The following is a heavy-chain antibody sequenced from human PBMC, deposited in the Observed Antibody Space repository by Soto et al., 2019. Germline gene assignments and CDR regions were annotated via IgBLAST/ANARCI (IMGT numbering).Heavy chain of an antibody. Sequence: ASETLSLTCTVSGVSVSSGSFYWAWIRQPPGKGLEWIGFGSYSGTTNYKPSLKSRVTISVDTSRSQISLKVSSLTAADTAVYYCASGETVTQYDYWGQGTLVTVSS. CDR1: GVSVSSGSFY. J-gene: IGHJ4*02. CDR3: ASGETVTQYDY. V-gene: IGHV4-61*01. D-gene: IGHD4-17*01. CDR2: GSYSGTT.